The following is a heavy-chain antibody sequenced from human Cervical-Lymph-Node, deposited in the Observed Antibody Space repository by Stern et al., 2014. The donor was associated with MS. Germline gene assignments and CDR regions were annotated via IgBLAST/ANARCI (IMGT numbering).Heavy chain of an antibody. Sequence: DQLVESGAEVKKPGSSVKVSCKASRGTFSTYAISWGRQAPGQGLEWEGGITPIFGTANYAQKFQGRVTITADESTSTAYMELSRLRSEDTAVYYCAREYNWNDRFYGMDVWGQGTTVTVSS. CDR3: AREYNWNDRFYGMDV. V-gene: IGHV1-69*01. CDR1: RGTFSTYA. J-gene: IGHJ6*02. D-gene: IGHD1-20*01. CDR2: ITPIFGTA.